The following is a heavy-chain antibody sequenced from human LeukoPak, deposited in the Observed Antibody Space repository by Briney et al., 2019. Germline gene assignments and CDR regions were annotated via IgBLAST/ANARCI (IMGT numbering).Heavy chain of an antibody. V-gene: IGHV3-74*01. CDR2: INSDGSSA. CDR1: GITFSSYW. CDR3: ARESSGWFYLDY. Sequence: GGSLRLSCAASGITFSSYWMHWVRQAPGKGLVWVSRINSDGSSASYADSVKGRFTISRDNAKNTLYLQMNSLRAEDTAVYYCARESSGWFYLDYWGQGTLVTVSS. J-gene: IGHJ4*02. D-gene: IGHD6-19*01.